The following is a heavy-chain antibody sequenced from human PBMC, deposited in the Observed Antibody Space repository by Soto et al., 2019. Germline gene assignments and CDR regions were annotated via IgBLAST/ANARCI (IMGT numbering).Heavy chain of an antibody. CDR2: ISFDGSNK. V-gene: IGHV3-30-3*01. J-gene: IGHJ6*02. CDR3: ARAKLELPHYYYYYGMDV. CDR1: GFTFSSYA. D-gene: IGHD1-7*01. Sequence: GGSLRLSCAASGFTFSSYAMHWVRQAPGKGLEWVAVISFDGSNKYYADSVKGRFTISRDNSKNTLYLQMNSLRAEDTAVYYCARAKLELPHYYYYYGMDVWGQGTTVTVSS.